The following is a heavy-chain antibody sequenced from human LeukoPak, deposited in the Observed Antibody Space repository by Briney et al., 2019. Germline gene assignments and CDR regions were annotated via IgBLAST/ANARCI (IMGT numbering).Heavy chain of an antibody. CDR3: ARDDGSGTFDY. D-gene: IGHD5-12*01. CDR1: GGSISSYY. J-gene: IGHJ4*02. Sequence: PSETLSLTCTVSGGSISSYYWSWIRQPRGKGLEWIGYIYYSGSTNYNPSLKSRVTISVDTSKNQFSLKLSSVTAADTAVYYCARDDGSGTFDYWGQGTLVTVSS. V-gene: IGHV4-59*01. CDR2: IYYSGST.